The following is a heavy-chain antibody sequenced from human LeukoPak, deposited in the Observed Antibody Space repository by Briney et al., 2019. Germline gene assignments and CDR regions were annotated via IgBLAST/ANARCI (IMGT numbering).Heavy chain of an antibody. V-gene: IGHV3-30*02. D-gene: IGHD2-15*01. CDR3: ARGRRDIVVVVAARLYYFDY. CDR2: IRYDGSNK. CDR1: GFTFSSYG. Sequence: PGGSLRLSCAASGFTFSSYGMHWVRQAPGKRLEWVSFIRYDGSNKYYADSVKGRFTISRDNSKNTLYLQMNSLRAEDTAVYYCARGRRDIVVVVAARLYYFDYWGQGTLVTVSS. J-gene: IGHJ4*02.